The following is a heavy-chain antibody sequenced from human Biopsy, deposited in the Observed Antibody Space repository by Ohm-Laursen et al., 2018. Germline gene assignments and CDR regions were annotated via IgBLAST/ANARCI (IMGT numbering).Heavy chain of an antibody. Sequence: SETLSLTCTVSGGSLSSYYWSWIRQPAGKGLEWIGRIYSSGSTNYNPSLKSRVTLSVDTSKNQFSLKTSSVTAADTAVYYCARDLPYYENSGYGAFDMWGQGTMVTVSS. D-gene: IGHD3-22*01. J-gene: IGHJ3*02. CDR2: IYSSGST. V-gene: IGHV4-4*07. CDR3: ARDLPYYENSGYGAFDM. CDR1: GGSLSSYY.